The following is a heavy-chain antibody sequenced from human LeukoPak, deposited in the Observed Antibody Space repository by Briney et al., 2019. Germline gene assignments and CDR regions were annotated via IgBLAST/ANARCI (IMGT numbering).Heavy chain of an antibody. J-gene: IGHJ4*02. Sequence: SETLSLTCTVSGGSIISYYWSWIRHPPGKGLECIGYIYYSGSTNYNPSLKSRVTISVDTSKKQFSLNLSSVTAADMAVYYCARRQDYYDSSGYVYYFDYWGQGTLVTVSS. CDR1: GGSIISYY. V-gene: IGHV4-59*08. CDR2: IYYSGST. D-gene: IGHD3-22*01. CDR3: ARRQDYYDSSGYVYYFDY.